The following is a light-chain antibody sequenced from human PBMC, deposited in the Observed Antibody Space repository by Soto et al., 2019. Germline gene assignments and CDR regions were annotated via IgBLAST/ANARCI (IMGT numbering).Light chain of an antibody. CDR1: QSVGRNF. J-gene: IGKJ4*01. CDR2: GAS. V-gene: IGKV3-20*01. CDR3: HQYAASPLT. Sequence: EIVLTQSPGTLSLSPGESTTLSCRASQSVGRNFLAWYQQKPGRAPRLLIHGASYRATGIPDMFSGSGSETDFTLTISRLEPEDSAVYYCHQYAASPLTFGRGTNVEIK.